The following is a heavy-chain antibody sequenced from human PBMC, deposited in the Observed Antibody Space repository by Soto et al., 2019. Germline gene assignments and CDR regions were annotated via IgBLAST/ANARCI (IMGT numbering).Heavy chain of an antibody. CDR2: ISGSGGST. V-gene: IGHV3-23*01. CDR1: GFTFSSYA. CDR3: AKVKGGAMVRGVIGAFDI. J-gene: IGHJ3*02. D-gene: IGHD3-10*01. Sequence: EVQLLESGGGLVQPGGSLRLSCAASGFTFSSYAMSWVRQAPGKGLEWVSAISGSGGSTYYADYVKGRFTISRDNSKNTLYLQMNSLRAEDTAVYYCAKVKGGAMVRGVIGAFDIWGQGTMVTVSS.